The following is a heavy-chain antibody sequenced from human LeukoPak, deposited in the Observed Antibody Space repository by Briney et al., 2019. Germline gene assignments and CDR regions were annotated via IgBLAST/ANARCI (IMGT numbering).Heavy chain of an antibody. CDR3: ARGQWFRAF. Sequence: SETLSLTCAVYGGSFSGYYWSWIRQPPGKGLKWIGEIHYSGSATYNPSLKSRVTISVDTSKNQFSLKMNSVTAADTAVYYCARGQWFRAFWSRGAPVTVSS. D-gene: IGHD3-10*01. V-gene: IGHV4-34*01. CDR1: GGSFSGYY. J-gene: IGHJ4*01. CDR2: IHYSGSA.